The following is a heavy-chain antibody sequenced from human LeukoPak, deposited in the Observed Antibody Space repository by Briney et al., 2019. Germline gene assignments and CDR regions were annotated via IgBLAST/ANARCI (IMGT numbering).Heavy chain of an antibody. CDR2: IKSSGGST. CDR3: AKDSTSSADYYFDY. V-gene: IGHV3-23*01. Sequence: GGSLRLSCAASGFTFNSYAMSWVRQAPGKGLEWVSSIKSSGGSTYYADSVKGRFTISRDNSKNTLYLQMNSLRAEDTAVYYCAKDSTSSADYYFDYWGRGTLVTVSS. CDR1: GFTFNSYA. J-gene: IGHJ4*02.